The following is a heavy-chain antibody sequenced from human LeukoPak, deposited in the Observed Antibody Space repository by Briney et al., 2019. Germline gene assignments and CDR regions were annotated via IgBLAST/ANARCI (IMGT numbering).Heavy chain of an antibody. CDR3: ARGLAVYDSSGYYFPPDAFDI. V-gene: IGHV3-7*01. CDR2: IKQDGSEK. D-gene: IGHD3-22*01. J-gene: IGHJ3*02. Sequence: GGSLRLSCAASGFTFSTYRMSWVRQAPGKGLEWVANIKQDGSEKHYVDSVKGRFTISRDNAKNSLYLQMNSLRAEDTAVYYCARGLAVYDSSGYYFPPDAFDIWGQGTMVTVSS. CDR1: GFTFSTYR.